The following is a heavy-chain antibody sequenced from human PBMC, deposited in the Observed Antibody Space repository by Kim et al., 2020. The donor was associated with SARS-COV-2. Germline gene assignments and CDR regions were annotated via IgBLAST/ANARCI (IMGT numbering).Heavy chain of an antibody. CDR2: ISWNSGSI. Sequence: GGSLRLSCAASGFTFDDYAMHWVRQAPGKGLEWVSGISWNSGSIGYADSVKGRFTISRDNAKNSLYLQMNSLRAEDTALYYCAKDYRYGSGRGPSAWGQGTLVTVSS. J-gene: IGHJ4*02. CDR1: GFTFDDYA. V-gene: IGHV3-9*01. CDR3: AKDYRYGSGRGPSA. D-gene: IGHD3-10*01.